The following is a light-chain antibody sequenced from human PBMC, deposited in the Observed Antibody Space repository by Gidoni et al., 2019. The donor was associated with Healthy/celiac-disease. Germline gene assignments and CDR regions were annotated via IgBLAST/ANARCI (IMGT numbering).Light chain of an antibody. Sequence: QSALTQPASVSGSPGQSITISCTGTSSDVGGYHYVSWYQQHPGKAPKLMIYEVSTRPSGVSNRFSGSKSGNTASLTIAGLQAEDEADYYCSSYTSSSTLGVVFGGGTKLTVL. CDR3: SSYTSSSTLGVV. CDR2: EVS. J-gene: IGLJ2*01. CDR1: SSDVGGYHY. V-gene: IGLV2-14*01.